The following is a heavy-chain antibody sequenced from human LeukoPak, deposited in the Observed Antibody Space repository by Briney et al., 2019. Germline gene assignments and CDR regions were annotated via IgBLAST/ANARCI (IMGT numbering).Heavy chain of an antibody. CDR2: ISSSGTTI. V-gene: IGHV3-11*01. J-gene: IGHJ4*01. CDR1: GFTLRDYY. Sequence: GGSLTLSCAPSGFTLRDYYMSWIRQAPGTGLEWLSYISSSGTTIYYADPVKGRFTVSRDNAQNSLYLQMNSLRAEDTAVYYCARDDRDISSYRFDYWGHGSLVTVSS. D-gene: IGHD6-6*01. CDR3: ARDDRDISSYRFDY.